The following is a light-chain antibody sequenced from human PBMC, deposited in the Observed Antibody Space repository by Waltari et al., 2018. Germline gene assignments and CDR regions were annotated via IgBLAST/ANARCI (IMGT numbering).Light chain of an antibody. Sequence: QLVLTQSPSASASLGASVKHTCTLNSGRSNYAIAWHQKQPDRGPRYLMGLNSDGGNNKGDGVPDRFSGSSSGAERYLTISSLQSEDEAVYYCQTWATGMVVVGGGTMLTVL. CDR3: QTWATGMVV. CDR1: SGRSNYA. CDR2: LNSDGGN. J-gene: IGLJ3*02. V-gene: IGLV4-69*01.